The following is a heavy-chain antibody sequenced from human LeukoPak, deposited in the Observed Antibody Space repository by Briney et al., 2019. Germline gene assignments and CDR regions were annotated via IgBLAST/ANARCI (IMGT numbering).Heavy chain of an antibody. D-gene: IGHD2-15*01. CDR1: AFTFSSYS. Sequence: GGSLRLSCAASAFTFSSYSMNWVRQAPGKGLAWVSSISSSSSYIYYADSVKGRFTISRDNAKNSLYLQMNSLRAEDTAVYYCARDLSGFDYWGQGTLVTVSS. CDR3: ARDLSGFDY. J-gene: IGHJ4*02. V-gene: IGHV3-21*01. CDR2: ISSSSSYI.